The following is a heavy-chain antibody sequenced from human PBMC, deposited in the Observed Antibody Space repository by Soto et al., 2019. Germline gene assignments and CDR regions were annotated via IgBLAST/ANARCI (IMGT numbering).Heavy chain of an antibody. CDR3: ARAALRDIVVVVERVFDY. D-gene: IGHD2-15*01. J-gene: IGHJ4*02. V-gene: IGHV4-4*02. CDR1: SGSISSSNW. CDR2: IYHSGST. Sequence: QVHLQESGPGLVKPSGTLSLTCAVSSGSISSSNWWSWVRQPPGKGLEWIGEIYHSGSTNYNPSLQSRFTISVDKAMNPFSLKLSSVTAAETAVYYCARAALRDIVVVVERVFDYWGQGTLVTVSS.